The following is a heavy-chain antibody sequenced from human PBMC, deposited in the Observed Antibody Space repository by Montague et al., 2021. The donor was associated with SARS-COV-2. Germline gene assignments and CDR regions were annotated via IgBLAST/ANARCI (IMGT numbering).Heavy chain of an antibody. D-gene: IGHD2-2*01. CDR3: ARDQGIVVPSWVMDV. J-gene: IGHJ6*02. CDR2: ILYDGSNK. Sequence: SLRLSCAASGFTFSSYAMHWFRQAPGKGLEWVAIILYDGSNKYYADSVKGRFTISRDNSKNTPFLQMNSLRPEDTAVYYCARDQGIVVPSWVMDVWGQGTTVTVAS. CDR1: GFTFSSYA. V-gene: IGHV3-30*04.